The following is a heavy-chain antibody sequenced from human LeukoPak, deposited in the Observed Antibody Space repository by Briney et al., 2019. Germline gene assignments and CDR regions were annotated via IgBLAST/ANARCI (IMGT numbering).Heavy chain of an antibody. J-gene: IGHJ4*02. Sequence: ASVKVSCKASGYTFTNYGISWVRQAPGQGFEWMGWISPYNGNTNYVQRLQDRVTLTTDTSTNTAYMELRSLRSDDTAVYYCARDLIRGVFGYWGQGTLVTVSS. D-gene: IGHD3-10*01. CDR2: ISPYNGNT. CDR1: GYTFTNYG. V-gene: IGHV1-18*01. CDR3: ARDLIRGVFGY.